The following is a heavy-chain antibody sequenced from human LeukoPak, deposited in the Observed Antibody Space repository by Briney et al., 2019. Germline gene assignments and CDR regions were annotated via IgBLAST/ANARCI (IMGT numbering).Heavy chain of an antibody. Sequence: SVKVSCKASGGTFSSYAISWVRQAPGQGLEWMGGIIPIFGTANCAQKFQGRVTITTDESTSTAYMELSSLRSEDTAVYYCARDSGNYGDYVLGDYWGQGTLVTVSS. CDR3: ARDSGNYGDYVLGDY. CDR1: GGTFSSYA. D-gene: IGHD4-17*01. CDR2: IIPIFGTA. V-gene: IGHV1-69*05. J-gene: IGHJ4*02.